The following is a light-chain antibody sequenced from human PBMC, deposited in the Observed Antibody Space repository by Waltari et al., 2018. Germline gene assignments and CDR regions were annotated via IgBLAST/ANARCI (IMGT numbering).Light chain of an antibody. CDR3: QQSFRTWT. CDR1: QSISRN. Sequence: DIQMTQSPSSLSASVGDRVTITCRASQSISRNLNWYHQKPGKAPNLLIYAASSLQSWVPSRFSGSGSGTDFTLTISSLQPEDFATYHCQQSFRTWTFGQGTKVEIK. J-gene: IGKJ1*01. V-gene: IGKV1-39*01. CDR2: AAS.